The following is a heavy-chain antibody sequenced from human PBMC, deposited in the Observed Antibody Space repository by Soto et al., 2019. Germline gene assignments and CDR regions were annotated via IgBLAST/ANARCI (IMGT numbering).Heavy chain of an antibody. CDR1: GFTFSTYA. J-gene: IGHJ6*02. D-gene: IGHD5-18*01. CDR2: ISYDGTNK. V-gene: IGHV3-30-3*01. CDR3: AKDGGGYNYGYVMLDKYYYGIDV. Sequence: QVQLVESGGGVVQPGRSLRLSCAASGFTFSTYAMHWVRQAPGKGLEWVAVISYDGTNKYYADSVRGRFTSSRDNSKNELFLQMNRLRAEYTAVYYCAKDGGGYNYGYVMLDKYYYGIDVWGQGTTVTVSS.